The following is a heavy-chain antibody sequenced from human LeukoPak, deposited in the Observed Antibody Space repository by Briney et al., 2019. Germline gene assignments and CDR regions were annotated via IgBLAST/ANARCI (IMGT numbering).Heavy chain of an antibody. V-gene: IGHV3-30-3*01. CDR2: ISYDGSNK. D-gene: IGHD3-22*01. J-gene: IGHJ4*02. CDR1: GFTFNSYA. Sequence: PGGSLRLSCAASGFTFNSYAMHWVRQAPGKELEWVALISYDGSNKYYADSVKGRFTISRDNSKNTLYLQMNSLRAEDTAVYYCARRGAYYDSGGYYDWGQGTLVTVSS. CDR3: ARRGAYYDSGGYYD.